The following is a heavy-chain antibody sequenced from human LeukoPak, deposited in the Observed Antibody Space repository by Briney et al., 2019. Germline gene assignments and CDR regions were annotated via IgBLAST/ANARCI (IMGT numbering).Heavy chain of an antibody. CDR2: IYHSGST. J-gene: IGHJ5*02. D-gene: IGHD1-1*01. CDR3: ARDRLQLQS. CDR1: GYSISSGYY. Sequence: ASETLSLICTVSGYSISSGYYWGWIRQPPGKGLEWIGSIYHSGSTYYNPSLKSRVTISVDTSKNQFSLKLSSVTAADTAVYYCARDRLQLQSWGQGTLVTVSS. V-gene: IGHV4-38-2*02.